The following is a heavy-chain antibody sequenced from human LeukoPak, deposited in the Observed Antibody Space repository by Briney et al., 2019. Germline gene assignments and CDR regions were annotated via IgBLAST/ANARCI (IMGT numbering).Heavy chain of an antibody. CDR1: GITFSNYA. D-gene: IGHD5-18*01. Sequence: GGSLRLSCVASGITFSNYAVSWVRQAPEKGLDWVSVISGSAHKIRYADSVKGRFTISRDNSENIVYLQMNNLRAEDAAVYYCAGRVTGYSSGYVYWGQGTLVTVSS. CDR2: ISGSAHKI. CDR3: AGRVTGYSSGYVY. V-gene: IGHV3-23*01. J-gene: IGHJ4*02.